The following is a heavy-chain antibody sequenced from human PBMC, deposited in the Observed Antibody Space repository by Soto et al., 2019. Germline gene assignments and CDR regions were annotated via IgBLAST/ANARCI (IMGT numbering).Heavy chain of an antibody. CDR1: GGSFRDFY. CDR3: ARTGGMDV. V-gene: IGHV4-34*01. CDR2: INHSGDT. Sequence: SETLSLTCAVYGGSFRDFYWSWLRQTPEKGLEWIGEINHSGDTKYNPSLESRVTISVDTSKNQFSLKVNFVTPTDTAVYYCARTGGMDVWGPGATVTVSS. J-gene: IGHJ6*02.